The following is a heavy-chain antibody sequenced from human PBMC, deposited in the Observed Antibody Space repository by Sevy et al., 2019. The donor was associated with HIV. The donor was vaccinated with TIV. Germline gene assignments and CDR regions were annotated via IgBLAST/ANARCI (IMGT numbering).Heavy chain of an antibody. CDR2: IHCSWNT. CDR1: GGSVSSGGHY. D-gene: IGHD3-3*01. J-gene: IGHJ6*02. CDR3: ARVGIFAVGFNGMDV. V-gene: IGHV4-61*08. Sequence: SETLSLTCTVSGGSVSSGGHYWGWVRQPPGKGLEWIGYIHCSWNTNYNPSLKSRVTISVDTSKEQFSLKLSCVTAEATAVYYCARVGIFAVGFNGMDVWGQGTTVTVSS.